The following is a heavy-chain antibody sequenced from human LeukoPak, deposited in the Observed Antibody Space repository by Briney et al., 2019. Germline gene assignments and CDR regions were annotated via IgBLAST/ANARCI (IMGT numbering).Heavy chain of an antibody. CDR1: GGSFSGYY. Sequence: PSETLSLTCAVYGGSFSGYYWSWIRQSPGKGLEWIGEINGSGSTDYNPSLTSRVTISEDTSKNQFSLKLSSVTAADTAVYYCARVQSGYCTGGSCYGYYYGMDVWGKGTTVTVSS. V-gene: IGHV4-34*01. J-gene: IGHJ6*04. CDR2: INGSGST. D-gene: IGHD2-15*01. CDR3: ARVQSGYCTGGSCYGYYYGMDV.